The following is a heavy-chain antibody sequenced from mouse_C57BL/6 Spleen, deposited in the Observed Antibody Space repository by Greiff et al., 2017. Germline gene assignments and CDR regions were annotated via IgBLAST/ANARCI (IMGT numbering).Heavy chain of an antibody. CDR1: GYTFTSYW. V-gene: IGHV1-61*01. D-gene: IGHD1-2*01. CDR2: IYPSDSET. J-gene: IGHJ2*01. CDR3: AALLRDFDY. Sequence: QVQLQQPGAELVRPGSSVKLSCKASGYTFTSYWMDWVKQRPGQGLEWIGNIYPSDSETHYNQKFKDKATLTVDKSSSTAYMQLSSLTSEDSAVYYCAALLRDFDYWGQGTTLTVSA.